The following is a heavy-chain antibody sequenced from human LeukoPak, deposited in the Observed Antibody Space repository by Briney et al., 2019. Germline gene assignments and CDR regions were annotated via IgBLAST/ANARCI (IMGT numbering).Heavy chain of an antibody. V-gene: IGHV3-30-3*01. D-gene: IGHD3-22*01. CDR2: ISYDGSNK. CDR1: GFTFSSYA. J-gene: IGHJ3*02. Sequence: GRSLRLSCAASGFTFSSYAMHWVRQAPGKGLEWVAVISYDGSNKYYADSVKGRFTISRDNSKNTLYLQMNSLRAEDTAVYYCARIITMIVVVTPGDAFDIWGQGTMVTVSS. CDR3: ARIITMIVVVTPGDAFDI.